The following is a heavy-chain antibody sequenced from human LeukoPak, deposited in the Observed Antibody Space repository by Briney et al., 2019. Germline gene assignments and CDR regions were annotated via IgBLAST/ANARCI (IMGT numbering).Heavy chain of an antibody. V-gene: IGHV3-23*01. CDR1: GFTFSSYA. CDR2: ISGSGGST. CDR3: AKDYVRYYDSSGYYYFSYFDY. J-gene: IGHJ4*02. D-gene: IGHD3-22*01. Sequence: GGSLRLSCAASGFTFSSYAMSWVRQAPGKGLEWVSAISGSGGSTYYADSVKGRFTISRDNPKNTLYLQMNSLRAEDTAVYYCAKDYVRYYDSSGYYYFSYFDYWGQGTLVTVSS.